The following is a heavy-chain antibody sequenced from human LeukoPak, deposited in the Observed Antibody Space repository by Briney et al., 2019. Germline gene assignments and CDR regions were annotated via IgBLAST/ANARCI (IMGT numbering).Heavy chain of an antibody. J-gene: IGHJ6*02. CDR1: GFTVSSYG. CDR2: ISHDGSNK. Sequence: GGSLRLSCAASGFTVSSYGMHWVRQAPGKGLEWVAVISHDGSNKYYADSVKGRFTISRDNSKNTLYLQMNSLRAEDTAVYYCAKDCTNYGMDVWGQGTTVTVSS. V-gene: IGHV3-30*18. CDR3: AKDCTNYGMDV.